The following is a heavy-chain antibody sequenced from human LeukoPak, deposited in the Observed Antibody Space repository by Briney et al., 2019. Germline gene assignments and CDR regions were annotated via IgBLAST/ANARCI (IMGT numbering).Heavy chain of an antibody. CDR2: IKQDGSET. V-gene: IGHV3-7*01. CDR3: ARDHSYLGYSSSYGMDV. J-gene: IGHJ6*02. CDR1: GFTFSSYW. Sequence: PGGSLRLSCAASGFTFSSYWMSWVRQAPGKGLEWVANIKQDGSETYYVDSVKGRFTISRDNAKNSLYLQMNSLRAEDTAVYYCARDHSYLGYSSSYGMDVWGQGTTVTVSS. D-gene: IGHD6-13*01.